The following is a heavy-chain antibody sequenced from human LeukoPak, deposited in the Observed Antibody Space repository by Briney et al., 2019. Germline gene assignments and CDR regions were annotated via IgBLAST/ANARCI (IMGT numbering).Heavy chain of an antibody. Sequence: GGSLRLSCAASGFTLSSYAMSWVRQAPGKGLEWVSAISDSGNTYHADSVKGRFTISRDSSKNTLFLQMNRLRPEDTAVYYCARGRSGWYEDFWGQGTLVTVSS. CDR3: ARGRSGWYEDF. CDR2: ISDSGNT. D-gene: IGHD6-19*01. J-gene: IGHJ4*02. V-gene: IGHV3-23*01. CDR1: GFTLSSYA.